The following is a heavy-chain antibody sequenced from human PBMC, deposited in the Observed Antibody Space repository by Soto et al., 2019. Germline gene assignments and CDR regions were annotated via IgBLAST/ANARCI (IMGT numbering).Heavy chain of an antibody. CDR1: AVSISSGSF. J-gene: IGHJ4*02. D-gene: IGHD6-19*01. Sequence: QVQLQESGPGLVKPSGTLSLTCAVSAVSISSGSFWGWVRQPPGKGLEWIGDIHHSGSTNYNPSLKSRVTIAVDTPKNHFSLKRNSVTAADTAVYYCARSAGWYAVHSWGQGILVIVSS. CDR3: ARSAGWYAVHS. V-gene: IGHV4-4*02. CDR2: IHHSGST.